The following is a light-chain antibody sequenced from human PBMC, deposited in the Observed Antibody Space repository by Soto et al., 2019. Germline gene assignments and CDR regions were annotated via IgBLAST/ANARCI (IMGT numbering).Light chain of an antibody. V-gene: IGKV1-5*01. CDR2: DAS. Sequence: DIQMTQSPSTLSASVGDRVTITCRASQSISSWLDWYQQKPGKAPKLLIYDASSLESGVPSRFSGRGSGTEFTLTISSLQPDDFATYYCQQYNSYSYTFGQGTKLEIK. CDR1: QSISSW. CDR3: QQYNSYSYT. J-gene: IGKJ2*01.